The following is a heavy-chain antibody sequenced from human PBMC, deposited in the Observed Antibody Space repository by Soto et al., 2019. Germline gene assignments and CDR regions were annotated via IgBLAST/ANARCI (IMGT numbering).Heavy chain of an antibody. CDR2: ISSSGSTI. CDR1: GFTFSSYE. V-gene: IGHV3-48*03. J-gene: IGHJ6*02. Sequence: GGSLRLSCATSGFTFSSYEMNWVRQAPGQGLEWVSYISSSGSTIYYADSVKGRFTISRDNAKNSLYLQMDSLRAEDTAVYYCARDQEAGSFFPYHYGMDVWGQGTTVTVSS. CDR3: ARDQEAGSFFPYHYGMDV. D-gene: IGHD6-13*01.